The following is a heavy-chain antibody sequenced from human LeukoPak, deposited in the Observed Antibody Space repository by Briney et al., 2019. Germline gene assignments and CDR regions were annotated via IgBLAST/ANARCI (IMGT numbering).Heavy chain of an antibody. V-gene: IGHV3-33*01. CDR1: GFTFSSYS. D-gene: IGHD2-2*01. CDR3: ARDLRSLGYCSSTSCRRGNNWFDP. CDR2: IWFDGSNE. J-gene: IGHJ5*02. Sequence: GGSLRLSCAASGFTFSSYSMHWVRQAPGKGLEWVAVIWFDGSNEYYADSVKGRFTISRDNSKNTLYLQMNSQRAEDTAVYYCARDLRSLGYCSSTSCRRGNNWFDPWGQGTLVTVSS.